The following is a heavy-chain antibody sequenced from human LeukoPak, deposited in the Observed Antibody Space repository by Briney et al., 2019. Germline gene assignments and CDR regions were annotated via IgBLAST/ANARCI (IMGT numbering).Heavy chain of an antibody. Sequence: PGGSLRLSCAASGFTFSSYGMHWVRQAPGKGLEWVAVISHDGRSKFYADSVKGRFTISRDNSKNTLYLQMNSLRAEDTAVYYCAKDFVINDPVSLFDYWGQGTLVTVSS. CDR2: ISHDGRSK. CDR1: GFTFSSYG. V-gene: IGHV3-30*18. CDR3: AKDFVINDPVSLFDY. D-gene: IGHD3-16*01. J-gene: IGHJ4*02.